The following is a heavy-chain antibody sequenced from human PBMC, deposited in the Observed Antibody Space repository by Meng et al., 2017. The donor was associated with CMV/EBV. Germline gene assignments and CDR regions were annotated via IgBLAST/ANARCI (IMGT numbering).Heavy chain of an antibody. D-gene: IGHD3-22*01. CDR2: INHSGST. Sequence: PETLSLTCAVYGGSFSGYYWSWIRQPPGKGLEWIGEINHSGSTNYNPSLKSRVTISVDTSKDQSSLKLSSVTAADTAVYYCAKSFRTYYYDSSGYYGYWGQGTLVTVSS. J-gene: IGHJ4*02. V-gene: IGHV4-34*01. CDR1: GGSFSGYY. CDR3: AKSFRTYYYDSSGYYGY.